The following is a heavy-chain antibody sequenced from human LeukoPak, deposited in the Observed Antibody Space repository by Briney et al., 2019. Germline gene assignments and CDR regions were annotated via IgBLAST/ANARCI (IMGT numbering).Heavy chain of an antibody. CDR3: ARGEYYYGSGSHQKSFNWFDP. D-gene: IGHD3-10*01. Sequence: SHTLSLPCTFSVGSFSRGGYYWSWSRQPPGKVLEWIGHIYYSGSTYYNPSLKSRVTISVDTSKNQFSLKLSSVTAADTAVYYCARGEYYYGSGSHQKSFNWFDPWGQGTLVTVSS. V-gene: IGHV4-31*03. J-gene: IGHJ5*02. CDR1: VGSFSRGGYY. CDR2: IYYSGST.